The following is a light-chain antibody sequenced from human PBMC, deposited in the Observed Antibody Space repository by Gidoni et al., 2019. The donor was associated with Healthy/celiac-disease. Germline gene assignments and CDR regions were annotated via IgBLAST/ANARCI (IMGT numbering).Light chain of an antibody. Sequence: EILLTQSPATLSVSPGEKATLSCRASQSVSSNLAWYQQKPGQAPRRLIYCASTRATGIPARFSGSGSGTEFTITISSLQFEDFAVYYCQQYNNWTPKYTFGQGTKLEIK. J-gene: IGKJ2*01. CDR1: QSVSSN. CDR2: CAS. V-gene: IGKV3-15*01. CDR3: QQYNNWTPKYT.